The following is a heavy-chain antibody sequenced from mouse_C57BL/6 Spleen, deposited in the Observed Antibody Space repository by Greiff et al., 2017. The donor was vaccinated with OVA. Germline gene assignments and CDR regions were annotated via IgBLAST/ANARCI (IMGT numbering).Heavy chain of an antibody. J-gene: IGHJ2*01. CDR3: ARYYGSSFYYFDY. V-gene: IGHV1-59*01. D-gene: IGHD1-1*01. CDR1: GYTFTSYW. Sequence: QVQLKQPGAELVRPGTSVKLSCKASGYTFTSYWMHWVKQRPGQGLEWIGVIDPSDSYTNYNQKFKGKATLTVDTSSSTAYMQLSSLTSEDSAVYYCARYYGSSFYYFDYWGQGTTLTVSS. CDR2: IDPSDSYT.